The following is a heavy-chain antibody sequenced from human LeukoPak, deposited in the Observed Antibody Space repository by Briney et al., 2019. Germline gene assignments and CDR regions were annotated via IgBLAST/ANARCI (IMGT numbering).Heavy chain of an antibody. CDR3: ATHGQSSRWYGFDY. CDR1: GFTFSTYS. CDR2: ITIPVGHT. V-gene: IGHV3-21*01. D-gene: IGHD6-19*01. Sequence: GGSLRLSCAASGFTFSTYSMSWVRQAPGKGLEWVACITIPVGHTYSAYSLKGRITTSRDNAKSSLYLQLNSLRAEDTAVYYCATHGQSSRWYGFDYWGQGTLVTVP. J-gene: IGHJ4*02.